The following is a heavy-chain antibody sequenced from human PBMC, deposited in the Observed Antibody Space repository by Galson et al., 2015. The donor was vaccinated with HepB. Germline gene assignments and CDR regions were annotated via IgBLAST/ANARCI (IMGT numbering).Heavy chain of an antibody. D-gene: IGHD1-14*01. CDR3: AKTGDY. CDR1: GFTFSSYG. J-gene: IGHJ4*02. CDR2: ISYDGSNK. V-gene: IGHV3-30*18. Sequence: CAASGFTFSSYGMHWVRQAPGKGLEWVAVISYDGSNKYYADSVKGRFTISRDNSKNTLYLQMNSLRAEDTAVYYCAKTGDYWGQGTLVTVSS.